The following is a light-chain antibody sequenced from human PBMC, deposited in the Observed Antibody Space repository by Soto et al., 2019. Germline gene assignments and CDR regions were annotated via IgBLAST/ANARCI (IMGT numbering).Light chain of an antibody. Sequence: QSVLTQPASVSGSPGQSITISCTGTSSYIGAYNFVSWYQQHPGKAPKLTLYDVNIRPSGVSNRFSGSKSGNTASLTISGLQAEDEADYYCTSWTTSTTMIFGGGTKVTVL. V-gene: IGLV2-14*03. CDR2: DVN. CDR1: SSYIGAYNF. CDR3: TSWTTSTTMI. J-gene: IGLJ2*01.